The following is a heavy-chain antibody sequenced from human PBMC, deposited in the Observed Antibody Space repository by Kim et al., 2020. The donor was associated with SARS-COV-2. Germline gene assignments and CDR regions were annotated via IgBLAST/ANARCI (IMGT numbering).Heavy chain of an antibody. J-gene: IGHJ4*01. D-gene: IGHD3-22*01. CDR1: GFTFSSYG. CDR2: IWYDGSNK. CDR3: AKNKVYDSSISGYFDS. V-gene: IGHV3-33*06. Sequence: GGSLRLSCAASGFTFSSYGMHWVRQAPGKGLEWVAVIWYDGSNKYYADSVKGRFTISRDNSKNTLYLQMNSLRAEDTAVYYCAKNKVYDSSISGYFDSWGDRTLVTLSS.